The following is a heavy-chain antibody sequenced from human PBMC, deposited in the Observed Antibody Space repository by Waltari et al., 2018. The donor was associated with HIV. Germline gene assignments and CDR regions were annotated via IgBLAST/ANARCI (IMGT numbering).Heavy chain of an antibody. Sequence: DVQLEESGGGLVQPGGSLRLSCAASGFTFITFGFNWVRQAPGKGLEWVSYISTSSRPIYYADSVRGRFTISRDDAKNSLYLEMNSLRADDTAVYYCARESYYYDSSGYPLAYWGQGILVTVSS. D-gene: IGHD3-22*01. CDR1: GFTFITFG. CDR2: ISTSSRPI. J-gene: IGHJ4*02. CDR3: ARESYYYDSSGYPLAY. V-gene: IGHV3-48*04.